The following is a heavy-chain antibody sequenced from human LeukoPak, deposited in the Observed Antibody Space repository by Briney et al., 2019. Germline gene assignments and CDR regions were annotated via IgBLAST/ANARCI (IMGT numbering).Heavy chain of an antibody. J-gene: IGHJ3*02. CDR2: IKEDRIEK. CDR3: ASARLLYYDFWSGYYKGSAFDI. D-gene: IGHD3-3*01. V-gene: IGHV3-7*01. Sequence: VGSLRLSCAPSRFTSSRYGMSCGAEAPGQGLECGANIKEDRIEKDSVDSVKGRFTISKDNAKNSLYLQMNSLRAEDTAVYYCASARLLYYDFWSGYYKGSAFDIWGQGTMVTVSS. CDR1: RFTSSRYG.